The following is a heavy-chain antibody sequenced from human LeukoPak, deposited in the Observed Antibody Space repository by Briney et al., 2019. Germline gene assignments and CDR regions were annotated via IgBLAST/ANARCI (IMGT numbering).Heavy chain of an antibody. CDR3: ARDPNY. V-gene: IGHV3-7*01. CDR2: IKQDGSEK. CDR1: GFTFNTYW. Sequence: GGSLRLSCSASGFTFNTYWMSWVRQAPGKGLEWVANIKQDGSEKYYVDSVKARFSISRDNAKNSLYLQMNSLRAEDTAVYYCARDPNYWGQGTLVTVSS. J-gene: IGHJ4*02.